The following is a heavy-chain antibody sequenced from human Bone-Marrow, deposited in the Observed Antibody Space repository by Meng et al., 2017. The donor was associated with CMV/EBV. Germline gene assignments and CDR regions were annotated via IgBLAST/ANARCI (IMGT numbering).Heavy chain of an antibody. CDR3: AREEYGGSPG. CDR2: INSDGSST. J-gene: IGHJ4*02. D-gene: IGHD3-16*01. V-gene: IGHV3-74*01. CDR1: GFTFSSYW. Sequence: GESLKISCAASGFTFSSYWMHWVRQAPGKGLVWVSRINSDGSSTSYADSVKGRFTISRGNAKNTLYLQMNSLRAEDTAVYYCAREEYGGSPGWGQGTLVTVSS.